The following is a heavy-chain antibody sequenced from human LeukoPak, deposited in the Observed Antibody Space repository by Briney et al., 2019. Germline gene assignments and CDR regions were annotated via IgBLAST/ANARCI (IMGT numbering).Heavy chain of an antibody. CDR1: EFIFSSYS. CDR3: ARGGVDTSMVPFDF. V-gene: IGHV3-21*01. Sequence: GGSLRLSCVASEFIFSSYSMNWVRQAPGKGLEWVSSISSSSNYIYYADSVKGRFTISRDNAKDSLYLQMNSLRAEDTAVYYCARGGVDTSMVPFDFWGQGTVVTVSS. CDR2: ISSSSNYI. D-gene: IGHD5-18*01. J-gene: IGHJ3*01.